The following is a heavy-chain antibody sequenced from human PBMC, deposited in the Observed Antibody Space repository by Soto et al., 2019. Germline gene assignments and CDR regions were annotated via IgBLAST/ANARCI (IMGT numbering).Heavy chain of an antibody. D-gene: IGHD2-2*01. Sequence: EVQLLESGGGLVQPGGSLRLSCAASGFDFGNYAMSWVRQAPGKGLECISLISGTGVPTLYAESVKGRFSVSRDNSKDTLFLEMNNLRVDDTAMYYCAKSFCSSSSCFFLWVDPWGPGTLVTVSS. CDR2: ISGTGVPT. CDR3: AKSFCSSSSCFFLWVDP. CDR1: GFDFGNYA. V-gene: IGHV3-23*01. J-gene: IGHJ5*02.